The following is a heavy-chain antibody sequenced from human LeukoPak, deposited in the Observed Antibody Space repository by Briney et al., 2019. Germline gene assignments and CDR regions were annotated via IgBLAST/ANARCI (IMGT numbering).Heavy chain of an antibody. CDR1: GYSISSGYY. V-gene: IGHV4-38-2*01. CDR2: IYHSGNT. CDR3: ARGYGSGSYYFDY. Sequence: SETLSLTCAVSGYSISSGYYWGWVRQPPGKGLEWIGSIYHSGNTYYNPSLKSRVTISLHTSKNQFSLKRSSVTAADTAVYYCARGYGSGSYYFDYWGQGTLVTVSS. J-gene: IGHJ4*02. D-gene: IGHD3-10*01.